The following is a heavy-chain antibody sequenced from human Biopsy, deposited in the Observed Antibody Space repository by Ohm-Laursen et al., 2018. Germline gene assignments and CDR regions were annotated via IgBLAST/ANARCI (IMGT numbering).Heavy chain of an antibody. CDR3: ATDADGYYTEFDF. Sequence: GPSVKVSCKASGGHFNNHAFSWVRQAPGQGLEWLGKIVPILGTVNYAQRFQGRVDLTADKSTGTAYMELNRLISDDTAVYYCATDADGYYTEFDFWGQGTLITVSS. V-gene: IGHV1-69*04. J-gene: IGHJ4*02. CDR1: GGHFNNHA. D-gene: IGHD5-24*01. CDR2: IVPILGTV.